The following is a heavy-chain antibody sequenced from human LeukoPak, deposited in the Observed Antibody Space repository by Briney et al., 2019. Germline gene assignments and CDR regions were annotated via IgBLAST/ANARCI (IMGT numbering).Heavy chain of an antibody. CDR3: ARDGGGRDGYNYLFDY. V-gene: IGHV1-69*13. Sequence: SVKVSCKASGGTFSSYAISWVRQAPGQGLEWMGGIIPIFGTANYAQKFQGRVTITADESTSTAYMELSSLRSEDTAVYYCARDGGGRDGYNYLFDYWGQGTLVTVSS. CDR1: GGTFSSYA. D-gene: IGHD5-24*01. J-gene: IGHJ4*02. CDR2: IIPIFGTA.